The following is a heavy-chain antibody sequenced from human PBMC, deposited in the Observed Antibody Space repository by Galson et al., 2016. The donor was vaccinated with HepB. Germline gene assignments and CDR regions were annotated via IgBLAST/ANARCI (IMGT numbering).Heavy chain of an antibody. CDR1: GYSLTELA. CDR2: FDPEEGET. CDR3: ATAAYSNHKRYYYFYMDV. J-gene: IGHJ6*03. D-gene: IGHD4-11*01. V-gene: IGHV1-24*01. Sequence: SVKVSCKVSGYSLTELAIHWVRQAPGKGLEWMGGFDPEEGETVYAEKIQGRVTMTDDTSTDTAYMELSSLRSEDTAVYYCATAAYSNHKRYYYFYMDVWGKGTTVTVSS.